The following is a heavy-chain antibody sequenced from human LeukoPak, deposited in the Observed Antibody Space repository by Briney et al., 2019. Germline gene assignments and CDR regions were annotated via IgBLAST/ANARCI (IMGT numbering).Heavy chain of an antibody. J-gene: IGHJ6*02. CDR2: INPSGGST. Sequence: GASVKVSCKASGYTFTSYYMHWVRQAPGQGLEWMGIINPSGGSTSYAQKFQGRVTMTRDTSTSTVYMELSSLRSEDTAVYYCARGWDGTSSSWYYYYYGMDVWGQGTTVTVSS. V-gene: IGHV1-46*01. CDR1: GYTFTSYY. D-gene: IGHD6-13*01. CDR3: ARGWDGTSSSWYYYYYGMDV.